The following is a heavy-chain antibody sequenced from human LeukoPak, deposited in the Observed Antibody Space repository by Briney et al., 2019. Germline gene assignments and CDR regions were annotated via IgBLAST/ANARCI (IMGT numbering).Heavy chain of an antibody. J-gene: IGHJ4*02. CDR3: SRGGTLLLLWFGGEPHYFDY. V-gene: IGHV4-34*01. D-gene: IGHD3-10*01. Sequence: SETLSLTCAVYGGSFSGYYWSWIRQPPGKGLEWIGEINHSGSTNYNPSLKSRVTISVDTSKNQFSLKLSSVTAADTAVYYWSRGGTLLLLWFGGEPHYFDYWGQGNLVTVSS. CDR1: GGSFSGYY. CDR2: INHSGST.